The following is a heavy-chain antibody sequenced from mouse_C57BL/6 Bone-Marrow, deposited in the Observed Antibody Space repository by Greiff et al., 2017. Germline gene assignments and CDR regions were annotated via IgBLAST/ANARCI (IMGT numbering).Heavy chain of an antibody. Sequence: DVHLVESGGGLVKPGGSLKLSCAASGFTFSSYAMSWVRQTPEKRLEWVATISDGGSYTYYPDNVKGRFTISRDNAKNNLYLQMSHLKSEDTAMYYCARDECYWYFYVWGTGTTVTVSS. V-gene: IGHV5-4*01. CDR2: ISDGGSYT. CDR1: GFTFSSYA. CDR3: ARDECYWYFYV. J-gene: IGHJ1*03.